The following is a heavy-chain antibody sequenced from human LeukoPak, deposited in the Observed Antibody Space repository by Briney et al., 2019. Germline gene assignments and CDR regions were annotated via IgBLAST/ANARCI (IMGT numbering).Heavy chain of an antibody. CDR3: ATPERNGGYDHYFDY. CDR1: GGSISSADYY. Sequence: SQTLSLTCTVSGGSISSADYYWSWIRQPPGKGLEWIGNIYYSGSTYYIPSLKSRVTISLDTSMNQFSLKLTSVTAADTAVYYCATPERNGGYDHYFDYWGQGTLVTVSS. CDR2: IYYSGST. J-gene: IGHJ4*02. V-gene: IGHV4-30-4*01. D-gene: IGHD5-12*01.